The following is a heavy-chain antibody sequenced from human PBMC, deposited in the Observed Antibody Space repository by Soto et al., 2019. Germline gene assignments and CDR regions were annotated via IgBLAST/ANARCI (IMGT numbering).Heavy chain of an antibody. Sequence: EVHLVESGGGLVQPGGSLRLSCLDSGFTLRGYWMSWVRQAPGKGLEWVANIKQDGSANNYLDSVKGRFTISRDNAEKSVYLEMSSLRVEDTAIYYCARGTYCGTDCHYHFDSWGQGNLVTVYS. CDR1: GFTLRGYW. CDR2: IKQDGSAN. CDR3: ARGTYCGTDCHYHFDS. J-gene: IGHJ4*02. V-gene: IGHV3-7*01. D-gene: IGHD2-21*02.